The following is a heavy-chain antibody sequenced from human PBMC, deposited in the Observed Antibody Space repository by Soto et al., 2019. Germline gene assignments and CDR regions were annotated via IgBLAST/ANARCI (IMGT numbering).Heavy chain of an antibody. CDR2: ISAHNGNT. D-gene: IGHD4-17*01. CDR1: GYSFSSYA. Sequence: ASVKVACKASGYSFSSYAISWVRQAPGEGLEWMGWISAHNGNTNYPQKLQGRVTITTDTSTSTAYMELRSLRSEDKAVYYCARTLYGDNVDCRGQ. J-gene: IGHJ4*02. CDR3: ARTLYGDNVDC. V-gene: IGHV1-18*01.